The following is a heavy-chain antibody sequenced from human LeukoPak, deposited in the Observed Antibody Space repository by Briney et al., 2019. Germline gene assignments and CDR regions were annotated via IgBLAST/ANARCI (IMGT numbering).Heavy chain of an antibody. CDR1: GGTFSSYA. J-gene: IGHJ3*02. CDR3: ASSSSSWFDAFDI. CDR2: IIPILGIA. Sequence: ASVKVSCKASGGTFSSYAISWVRQAPGQGLEWMGRIIPILGIANYAQKFQGRVTITAHKSTSTAYMELSSLRSEDTAVYYCASSSSSWFDAFDIWGQGTMVTVSS. V-gene: IGHV1-69*04. D-gene: IGHD6-13*01.